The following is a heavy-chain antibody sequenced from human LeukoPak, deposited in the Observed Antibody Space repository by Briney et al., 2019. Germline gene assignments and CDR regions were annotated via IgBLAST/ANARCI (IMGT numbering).Heavy chain of an antibody. J-gene: IGHJ4*02. CDR3: ARDSGVGSSWYEGYFDY. CDR1: GGSISSSSHY. CDR2: IYYSGST. V-gene: IGHV4-39*07. D-gene: IGHD6-13*01. Sequence: PSETLSLTCTVSGGSISSSSHYWGWIRQPPGKGLEWIGSIYYSGSTYYNPSLKSRVTISVDTSKNQFSLKLSSVTAADTAVYYCARDSGVGSSWYEGYFDYWGQGTLVTVSS.